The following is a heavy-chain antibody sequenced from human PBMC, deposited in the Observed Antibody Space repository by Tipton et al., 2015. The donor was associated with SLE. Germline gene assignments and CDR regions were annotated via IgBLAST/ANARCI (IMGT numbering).Heavy chain of an antibody. Sequence: SLRLSCAASGFTFSSYAMHWVRQAPGKGLEWVAVISYDGSNKYYADSVKGRFTISRDNSKNTLYLQMNSLRAGDTAVYYCAREVMATWGFDYWGQGTLVTVSS. D-gene: IGHD5-24*01. J-gene: IGHJ4*02. CDR2: ISYDGSNK. CDR3: AREVMATWGFDY. V-gene: IGHV3-30*04. CDR1: GFTFSSYA.